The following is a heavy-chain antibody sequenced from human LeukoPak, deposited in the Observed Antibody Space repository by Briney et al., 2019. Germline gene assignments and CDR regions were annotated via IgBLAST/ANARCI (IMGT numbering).Heavy chain of an antibody. CDR3: ARGARFSGAYYFDY. V-gene: IGHV4-34*01. Sequence: KPSETLSLTCAVYGGSFSGYYWSWIRQPPGKGLEWIGEINHSGSTNYNPSLKSRVTISVDTSKNQFSLKLSSVTAADTAVYYCARGARFSGAYYFDYWGQGTLVTVSS. CDR2: INHSGST. CDR1: GGSFSGYY. J-gene: IGHJ4*02. D-gene: IGHD3-3*01.